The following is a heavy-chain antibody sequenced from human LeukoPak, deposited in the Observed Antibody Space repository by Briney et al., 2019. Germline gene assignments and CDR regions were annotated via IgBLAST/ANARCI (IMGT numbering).Heavy chain of an antibody. CDR2: ISAYNGNT. D-gene: IGHD6-19*01. J-gene: IGHJ5*02. CDR1: GYTFTSYG. V-gene: IGHV1-18*01. Sequence: ASVKVSCKASGYTFTSYGISWVRQAPGQGLEWMGWISAYNGNTNYAQKLQGRATMTTDTSTSTAYMELRSLRSDDTAVYYCARAPPFSIAVAGYNWFDPWGQGTLVTVSS. CDR3: ARAPPFSIAVAGYNWFDP.